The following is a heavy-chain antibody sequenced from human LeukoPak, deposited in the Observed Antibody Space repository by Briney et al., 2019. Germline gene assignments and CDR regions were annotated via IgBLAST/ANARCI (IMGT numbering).Heavy chain of an antibody. Sequence: GRSLRLSCAASGFTFSSYAMHWVRQAPGKGLEWVAVISYDGSNKYYADSVKGRFTISRDNSKNTLYLQMNSLRAEDTAVYYCVRDTGADYWGQGTLVTVSS. CDR3: VRDTGADY. V-gene: IGHV3-30*04. CDR1: GFTFSSYA. D-gene: IGHD3-10*01. J-gene: IGHJ4*02. CDR2: ISYDGSNK.